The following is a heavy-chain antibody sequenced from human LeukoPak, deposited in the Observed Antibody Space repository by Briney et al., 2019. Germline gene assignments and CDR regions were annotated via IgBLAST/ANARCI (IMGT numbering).Heavy chain of an antibody. CDR2: ISSTGSAM. CDR1: GFTFSDYY. V-gene: IGHV3-11*01. J-gene: IGHJ4*02. Sequence: GGSLRLSCAASGFTFSDYYMNWIRQAPGRGLEWLSYISSTGSAMYYADSVKGRFTISRDNAKNSLYLQMNSLRAEDTAVYYCASHRGIDILTALDYWGQGALVIVSS. D-gene: IGHD3-9*01. CDR3: ASHRGIDILTALDY.